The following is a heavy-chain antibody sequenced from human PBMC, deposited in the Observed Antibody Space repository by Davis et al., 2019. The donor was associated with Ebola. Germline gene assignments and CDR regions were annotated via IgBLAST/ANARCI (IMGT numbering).Heavy chain of an antibody. V-gene: IGHV3-33*01. J-gene: IGHJ4*02. CDR2: IWYDGSNK. CDR3: ARGYCSSTSCSYFDY. Sequence: GESLKISCAASGFTFSSYGMHWVRQAPGKGLEWVAVIWYDGSNKYYADSVKGRFTISRDNAKNSLYLQMNSLRAEDTAVYYCARGYCSSTSCSYFDYWGQGTLVTVSS. CDR1: GFTFSSYG. D-gene: IGHD2-2*01.